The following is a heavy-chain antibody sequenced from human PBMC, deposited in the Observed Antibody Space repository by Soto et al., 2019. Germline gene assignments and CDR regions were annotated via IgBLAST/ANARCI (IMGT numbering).Heavy chain of an antibody. Sequence: LRLSCAASGFTFSSYALSWVRQAPGKGLEWVSAISGSGGSTYYADFVKGRVTISRDNSQNTLYLQMNSLRAEDTAVYYCARAVVVIPAAGTHYFYYWGQGTLVTVSS. V-gene: IGHV3-23*01. D-gene: IGHD2-2*01. CDR3: ARAVVVIPAAGTHYFYY. J-gene: IGHJ4*02. CDR1: GFTFSSYA. CDR2: ISGSGGST.